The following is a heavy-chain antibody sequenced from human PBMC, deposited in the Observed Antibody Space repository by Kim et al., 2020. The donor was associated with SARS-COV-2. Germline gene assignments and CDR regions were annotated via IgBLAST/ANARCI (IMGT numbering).Heavy chain of an antibody. V-gene: IGHV1-69*13. D-gene: IGHD2-15*01. J-gene: IGHJ5*02. CDR2: IIPIFGTA. Sequence: SVKVSCKASGGTFSSYAISWVRQAPGQGLEWMGGIIPIFGTANYAQKFQGRVTITADESTSTAYMELSSLRSEDTAVYYCARVVGYCSGGSCYGLDPWGQGTLGTVSS. CDR3: ARVVGYCSGGSCYGLDP. CDR1: GGTFSSYA.